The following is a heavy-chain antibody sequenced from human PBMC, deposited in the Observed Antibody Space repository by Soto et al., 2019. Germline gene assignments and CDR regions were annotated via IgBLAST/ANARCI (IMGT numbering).Heavy chain of an antibody. Sequence: QVQLQQWGAGLLKPSETLSLTCAVYAESFSDYYWSWSWIRQPPGKGLEWMGEINHSGSTNYNPSPQSRVTISVYTSKRQFSLNLRSVTPADTAVYYCARGRRGTGWTLGTSYDGMDVWGQGTTVNVSS. CDR2: INHSGST. CDR1: AESFSDYY. D-gene: IGHD6-25*01. V-gene: IGHV4-34*01. CDR3: ARGRRGTGWTLGTSYDGMDV. J-gene: IGHJ6*02.